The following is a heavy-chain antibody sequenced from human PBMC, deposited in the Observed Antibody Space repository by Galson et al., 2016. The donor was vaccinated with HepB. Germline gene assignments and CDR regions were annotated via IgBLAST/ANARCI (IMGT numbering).Heavy chain of an antibody. J-gene: IGHJ4*02. Sequence: SLRLSCAASGFSFTAYNMNWVRQAPGKGLEWVSSIGGSSDFMYYADSVKGRFSISRDNAKNSLYLQMNSLSAEDTAVYYCARDARPKSAYFDYWGQGSLVTVSS. V-gene: IGHV3-21*01. CDR2: IGGSSDFM. CDR3: ARDARPKSAYFDY. CDR1: GFSFTAYN.